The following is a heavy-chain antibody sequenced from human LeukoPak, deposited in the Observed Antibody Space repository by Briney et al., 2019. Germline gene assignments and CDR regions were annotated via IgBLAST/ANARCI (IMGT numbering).Heavy chain of an antibody. J-gene: IGHJ5*02. V-gene: IGHV4-34*01. CDR3: ARVGGFYIVAT. Sequence: SETLSLTCAVYGGSFSGYYWSWIRQPPGKGLEWIREINHSGSTNYNPSLKSRVTISVDTSKNQFSLKLSSVTAADTAVYYCARVGGFYIVATWGQGTLVTVSS. CDR2: INHSGST. CDR1: GGSFSGYY. D-gene: IGHD5-12*01.